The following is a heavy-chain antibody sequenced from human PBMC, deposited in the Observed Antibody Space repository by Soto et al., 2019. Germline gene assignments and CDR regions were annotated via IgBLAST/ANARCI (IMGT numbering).Heavy chain of an antibody. CDR2: IDPSDSYT. CDR1: GYSFTSYW. CDR3: ATLPDYGDYYYYGMDV. D-gene: IGHD4-17*01. J-gene: IGHJ6*02. Sequence: PGESLKISCKGSGYSFTSYWISWVRQMPGKGLEWMGRIDPSDSYTNYSPSFQGHVTISADKSISTAYLQWSSLKASDTAMYYCATLPDYGDYYYYGMDVWGQGTTVTVSS. V-gene: IGHV5-10-1*01.